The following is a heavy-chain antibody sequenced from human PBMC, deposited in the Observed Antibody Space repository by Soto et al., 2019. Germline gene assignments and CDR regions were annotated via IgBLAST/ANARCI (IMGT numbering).Heavy chain of an antibody. Sequence: GASVKVSCKASGYSFTSYYIHWVRQAPGQGLEWMGIINPSGGITNYAQKFQARVTITRDTSTFTVYMDLSRLRSEDTAVYYCARGQGRGYYDSSFYYYYGLDVWGQGTTGTVSS. CDR2: INPSGGIT. D-gene: IGHD3-22*01. CDR3: ARGQGRGYYDSSFYYYYGLDV. CDR1: GYSFTSYY. V-gene: IGHV1-46*01. J-gene: IGHJ6*02.